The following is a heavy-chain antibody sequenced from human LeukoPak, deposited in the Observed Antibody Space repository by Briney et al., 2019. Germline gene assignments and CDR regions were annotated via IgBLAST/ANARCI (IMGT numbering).Heavy chain of an antibody. CDR1: GYTFTSYA. D-gene: IGHD1-1*01. CDR3: ARDGTGTTREDY. J-gene: IGHJ4*02. V-gene: IGHV1-18*04. CDR2: ISAYNGNT. Sequence: ASVTVSCKASGYTFTSYAIIWVRQAPGQGLEWMGWISAYNGNTNYAQKLQGRVTMTTDTSTSTAYMELRSLRSDDTAVYYCARDGTGTTREDYWGQGTLVTVSS.